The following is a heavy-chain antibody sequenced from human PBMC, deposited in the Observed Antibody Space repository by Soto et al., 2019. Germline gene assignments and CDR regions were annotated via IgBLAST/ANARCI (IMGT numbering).Heavy chain of an antibody. Sequence: EVQLVESGGGLIKPGGSLRLSCAASGFTFSNAWMVWVRQAPGKGLEWIGLIKSKTDGETTAYAAPVKGRFTISREHSKNTVYLQMDSLKAEDTGVYYCTTEEIVSAGIDFDYWGQGTLVTVSS. J-gene: IGHJ4*02. D-gene: IGHD2-2*01. V-gene: IGHV3-15*01. CDR3: TTEEIVSAGIDFDY. CDR1: GFTFSNAW. CDR2: IKSKTDGETT.